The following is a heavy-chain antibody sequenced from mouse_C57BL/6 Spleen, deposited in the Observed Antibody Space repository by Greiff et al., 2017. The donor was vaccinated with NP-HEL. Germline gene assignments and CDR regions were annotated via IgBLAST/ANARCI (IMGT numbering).Heavy chain of an antibody. CDR2: ISSGGSYT. J-gene: IGHJ2*01. D-gene: IGHD1-1*01. CDR3: ARHDGYLDY. V-gene: IGHV5-6*01. CDR1: GFTFSSYG. Sequence: EVQVVESGGDLVKPGGSLKLSCAASGFTFSSYGMSWVRQTPDKRLEWVATISSGGSYTYYPDSVKVRFTISRDNAKNTLYLQMSSLKSEDTAMYYCARHDGYLDYWGQGTTLTVSS.